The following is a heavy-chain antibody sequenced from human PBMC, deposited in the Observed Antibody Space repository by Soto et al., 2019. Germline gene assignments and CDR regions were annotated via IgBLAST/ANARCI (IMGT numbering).Heavy chain of an antibody. Sequence: QGQLQESGPGLVKPSETLSLTCTVSGDSISTYNWGWIRQPPGKGLEWIGCIYYSGVTNYNPSLXXRXXISVDTPKNHLSLNLNSVTAADTAVYYCARVAADIASWLDPWGQGTLVTVSS. J-gene: IGHJ5*02. CDR3: ARVAADIASWLDP. V-gene: IGHV4-59*01. D-gene: IGHD5-12*01. CDR1: GDSISTYN. CDR2: IYYSGVT.